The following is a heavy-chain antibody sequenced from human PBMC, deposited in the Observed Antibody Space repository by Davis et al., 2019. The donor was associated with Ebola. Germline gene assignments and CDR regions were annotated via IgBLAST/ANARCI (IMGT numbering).Heavy chain of an antibody. Sequence: GGSLRLSCAASGFTFSSYAMHWVRQAPGKGLEWVAVISYDGSNKYYADSVKGRFTISRDNSKNTLYLQMNSLRAEDTAVYYCARDAFERPRITMIVELLPRFDYWGQGTLVTVSS. D-gene: IGHD3-22*01. V-gene: IGHV3-30*04. CDR2: ISYDGSNK. CDR3: ARDAFERPRITMIVELLPRFDY. J-gene: IGHJ4*02. CDR1: GFTFSSYA.